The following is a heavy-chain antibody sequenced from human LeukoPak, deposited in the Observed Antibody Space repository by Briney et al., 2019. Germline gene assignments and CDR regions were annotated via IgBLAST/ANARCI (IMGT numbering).Heavy chain of an antibody. CDR2: IYYSGST. J-gene: IGHJ6*03. CDR1: GGSISSYY. CDR3: ARRRDYMDV. Sequence: ASETLSLTCTVSGGSISSYYWSWIRQPPGKGLEWIGYIYYSGSTNYNPSLKSRVTISVDTSKNQFSLKLSSVTAADTAVYYCARRRDYMDVWGKGTTVTVSS. V-gene: IGHV4-59*01.